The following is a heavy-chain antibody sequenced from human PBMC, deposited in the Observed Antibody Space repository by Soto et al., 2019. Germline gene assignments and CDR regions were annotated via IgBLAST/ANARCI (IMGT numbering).Heavy chain of an antibody. Sequence: ASVKVSCKASGYTLTGYYMHWVRQAPGQGLEWMGWINPNSGGTNYAQKFQGWVTMTRDTSISTAYMELSRLRSDDTAVYYCAREYSSSQDAFDIWGQGTMVTVSS. CDR3: AREYSSSQDAFDI. J-gene: IGHJ3*02. D-gene: IGHD6-6*01. V-gene: IGHV1-2*04. CDR1: GYTLTGYY. CDR2: INPNSGGT.